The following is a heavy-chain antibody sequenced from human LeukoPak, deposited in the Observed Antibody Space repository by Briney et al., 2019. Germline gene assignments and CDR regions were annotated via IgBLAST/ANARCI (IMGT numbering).Heavy chain of an antibody. Sequence: PSQTLSLTCTVSGGSISSGDYYWSWIRQPPGKGLEWIGYIYYSGSTYYNPSLKSRVTISVDTSKNQFSLKLSSVTAGDTAVYYCARDDTNCYFDLWGRGTLVTVSS. D-gene: IGHD3-9*01. CDR2: IYYSGST. J-gene: IGHJ2*01. CDR3: ARDDTNCYFDL. V-gene: IGHV4-30-4*08. CDR1: GGSISSGDYY.